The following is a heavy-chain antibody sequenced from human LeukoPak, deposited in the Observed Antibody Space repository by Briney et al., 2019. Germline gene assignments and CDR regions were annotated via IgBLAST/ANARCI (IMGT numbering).Heavy chain of an antibody. CDR3: ARALRITGVRGVIITDDAFDI. D-gene: IGHD3-10*01. CDR2: ISGSGGST. CDR1: GFTFSSYA. J-gene: IGHJ3*02. Sequence: PGGSLRLSCAASGFTFSSYAMSWVRQAPGKGLEWVSAISGSGGSTYYADSVKGRFTISRDNSKNSLYLQMNSLRAEDTAVYYCARALRITGVRGVIITDDAFDIWGQGTKVTVSS. V-gene: IGHV3-23*01.